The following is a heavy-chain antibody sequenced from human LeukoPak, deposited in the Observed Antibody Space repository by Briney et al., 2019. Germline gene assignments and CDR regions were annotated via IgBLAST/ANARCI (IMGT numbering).Heavy chain of an antibody. CDR3: AKDCGTGPFACSH. V-gene: IGHV6-1*01. Sequence: SQTLSLTCAISGDSVSSNIAAWNWIRQSPSRGLEWLGRTYCRSKWYNGYAVSVRSRITIDPDTSKNQFSLQLNSVTPEDTAVYYCAKDCGTGPFACSHWGQGTLVTVSS. CDR1: GDSVSSNIAA. J-gene: IGHJ4*02. CDR2: TYCRSKWYN. D-gene: IGHD2-15*01.